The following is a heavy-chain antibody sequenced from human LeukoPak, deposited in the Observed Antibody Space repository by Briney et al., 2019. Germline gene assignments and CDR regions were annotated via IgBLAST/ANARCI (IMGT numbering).Heavy chain of an antibody. CDR2: IISSSTYI. CDR3: ARAEDLDY. CDR1: GFTFSSYT. V-gene: IGHV3-21*01. J-gene: IGHJ4*02. Sequence: GGSLRLSCAASGFTFSSYTMNWIRQAPGKGLEWVSSIISSSTYIYYAHSVKGRFTISRDNAKNSLYLQMNSLTAEDTAVYYCARAEDLDYWGQGTLVTVSS.